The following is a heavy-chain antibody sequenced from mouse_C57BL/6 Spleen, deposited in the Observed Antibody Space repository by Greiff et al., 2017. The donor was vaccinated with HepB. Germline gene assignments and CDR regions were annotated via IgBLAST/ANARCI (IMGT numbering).Heavy chain of an antibody. Sequence: QVQLKESGPELVKPGASVKISCKASGYAFSSSWMNWVKQRPGKGLEWIGRIYPGDGDTNYNGKFKGKATLTADKSSSTAYMQLSSLTSEDSAVYFCASQIYYGPSGYFDVWGTGTTVTVSS. J-gene: IGHJ1*03. CDR1: GYAFSSSW. D-gene: IGHD2-1*01. CDR2: IYPGDGDT. CDR3: ASQIYYGPSGYFDV. V-gene: IGHV1-82*01.